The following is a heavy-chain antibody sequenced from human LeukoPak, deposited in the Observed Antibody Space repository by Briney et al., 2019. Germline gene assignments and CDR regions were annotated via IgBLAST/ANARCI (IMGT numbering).Heavy chain of an antibody. D-gene: IGHD6-25*01. V-gene: IGHV3-7*01. Sequence: PGGSLRLSCAASAFTFNISWMTWVRQAPGKGLEWVASLNQDGSEKYYVDSVKGRFTISRDNANNSLYLQMNSLRAEDTAVYYCAREEALYTSDIYFYYYMDVWGKGTTVTVSS. CDR1: AFTFNISW. J-gene: IGHJ6*03. CDR3: AREEALYTSDIYFYYYMDV. CDR2: LNQDGSEK.